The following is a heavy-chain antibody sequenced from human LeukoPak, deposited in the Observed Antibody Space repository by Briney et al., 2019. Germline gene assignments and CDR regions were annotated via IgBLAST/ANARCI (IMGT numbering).Heavy chain of an antibody. CDR3: VREDTPATANY. D-gene: IGHD2-21*02. CDR1: GFTFANHA. V-gene: IGHV3-23*01. CDR2: ISGGGDIT. J-gene: IGHJ4*02. Sequence: PGETLRLSCAASGFTFANHAMSWVRQTPGQGLEWVSAISGGGDITYYADSVRGRFTISRDNSKDTLFLQMHSLRPGDTAVYYCVREDTPATANYWGQGTLVTISS.